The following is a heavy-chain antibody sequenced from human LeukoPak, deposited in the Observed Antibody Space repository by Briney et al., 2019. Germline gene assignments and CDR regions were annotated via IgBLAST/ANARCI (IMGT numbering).Heavy chain of an antibody. CDR3: ARTTRGYSYGTDDALDI. V-gene: IGHV5-51*01. Sequence: GESLKISCKGSGYSFASYWIGWVRQMPGKGLEWMGIIYPGDSETRYSPSFQGQVTISADKSISTAYLQWSSLKASDTAMYYCARTTRGYSYGTDDALDIWGQGTMVTVSS. CDR2: IYPGDSET. J-gene: IGHJ3*02. D-gene: IGHD5-18*01. CDR1: GYSFASYW.